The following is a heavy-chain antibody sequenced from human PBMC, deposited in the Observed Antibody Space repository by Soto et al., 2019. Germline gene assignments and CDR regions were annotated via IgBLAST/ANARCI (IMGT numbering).Heavy chain of an antibody. CDR2: ISYDGSNK. D-gene: IGHD1-1*01. V-gene: IGHV3-30*18. CDR1: GCTFSSYG. J-gene: IGHJ4*02. CDR3: AKEEMPTTTLDS. Sequence: GSRRLSCAASGCTFSSYGMEWGRQAAGKGREWVAVISYDGSNKYYADSVKGRFTISRDNSKNTLYLQMNSLRAEYTAVYYCAKEEMPTTTLDSWGRAPLVTVSS.